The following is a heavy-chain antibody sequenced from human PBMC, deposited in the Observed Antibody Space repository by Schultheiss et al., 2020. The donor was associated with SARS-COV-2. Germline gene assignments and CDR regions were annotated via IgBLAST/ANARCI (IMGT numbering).Heavy chain of an antibody. J-gene: IGHJ3*02. V-gene: IGHV3-30*04. Sequence: GESLKISCAASGFTFSSYAMHWVRQAPGKGLEWVAVISYDGSNKYYADSVKGRFTISRDNSKNTLYLQMNSLRAEDTAVYYCAKPDVVSVLITRIDAFDIWGQGTMVTVSS. D-gene: IGHD3-22*01. CDR3: AKPDVVSVLITRIDAFDI. CDR1: GFTFSSYA. CDR2: ISYDGSNK.